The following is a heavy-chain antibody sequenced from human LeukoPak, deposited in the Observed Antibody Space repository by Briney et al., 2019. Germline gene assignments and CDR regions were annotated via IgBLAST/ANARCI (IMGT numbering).Heavy chain of an antibody. J-gene: IGHJ4*02. CDR1: GFTVSSYE. V-gene: IGHV3-33*08. Sequence: GSLRLSCAASGFTVSSYEMNWVRQAPGKGLEWVAVIWYDGSNKYYADSVKGRFTISRDNSKNTLYLQMNSLRAEDTAVYYCARVHGSSWHHYFDYWGQGTLVTVSS. CDR2: IWYDGSNK. D-gene: IGHD6-13*01. CDR3: ARVHGSSWHHYFDY.